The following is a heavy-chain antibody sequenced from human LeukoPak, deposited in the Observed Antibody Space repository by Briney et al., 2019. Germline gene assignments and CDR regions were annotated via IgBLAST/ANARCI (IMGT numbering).Heavy chain of an antibody. CDR2: IYYTGNT. CDR3: AKSNAWDWFDP. J-gene: IGHJ5*02. D-gene: IGHD4-11*01. Sequence: SDTLSLTCAVSVGSITSSNWLSWVRQPPGNGLDLIWDIYYTGNTNYKPSLKSRVTISVDKSNNQFSLNLSSVTAADTAVYYCAKSNAWDWFDPWGQGTLVTVSS. V-gene: IGHV4-4*02. CDR1: VGSITSSNW.